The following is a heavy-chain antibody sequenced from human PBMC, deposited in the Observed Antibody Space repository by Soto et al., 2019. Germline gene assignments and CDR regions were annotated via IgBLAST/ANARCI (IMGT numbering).Heavy chain of an antibody. Sequence: NPSETLSLTCTVSGGTISDFHWSWIRQSPGKGLEWIGYLHNSGTTDYNPSLKSRVTISVDTSKNNFSLRLTSVTAVDTAVYYCARGYTIFGLLYGMDVWGQGTTVTVSS. CDR3: ARGYTIFGLLYGMDV. CDR1: GGTISDFH. J-gene: IGHJ6*02. V-gene: IGHV4-59*01. D-gene: IGHD3-3*01. CDR2: LHNSGTT.